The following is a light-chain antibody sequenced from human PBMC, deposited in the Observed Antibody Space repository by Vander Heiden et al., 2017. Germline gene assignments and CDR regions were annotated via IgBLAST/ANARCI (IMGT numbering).Light chain of an antibody. J-gene: IGLJ3*02. Sequence: SALTQPPPASASPGQSVTLPCTRPSTDLCASHYVSWYQHHPCQAPKLMIYEVSKRPSGVPDRFSGSKSGNTASLTVSGLQAEDEADYYCSSYAGSNNLGVFGGGTKLTVL. CDR3: SSYAGSNNLGV. V-gene: IGLV2-8*01. CDR2: EVS. CDR1: STDLCASHY.